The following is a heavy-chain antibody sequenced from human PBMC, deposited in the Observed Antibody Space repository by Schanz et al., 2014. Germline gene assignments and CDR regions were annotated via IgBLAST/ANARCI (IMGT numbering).Heavy chain of an antibody. CDR2: ISGSGAST. CDR3: VRDELLWFGEVLSLDY. Sequence: EVQLVQSGGGLVQPGGSLRLSCAASEFTFSTDAMSWVRQAPGKGLEWVSGISGSGASTYYADSVKGRFTISRDNSNKTVDLQMNSLRAEDTALYYCVRDELLWFGEVLSLDYWGQGALVTVSS. V-gene: IGHV3-23*04. J-gene: IGHJ4*02. D-gene: IGHD3-10*01. CDR1: EFTFSTDA.